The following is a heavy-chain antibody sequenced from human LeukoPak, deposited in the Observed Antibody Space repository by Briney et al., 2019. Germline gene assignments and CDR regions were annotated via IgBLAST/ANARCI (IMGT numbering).Heavy chain of an antibody. D-gene: IGHD6-19*01. J-gene: IGHJ4*02. CDR2: IGNSGTFK. Sequence: PGGSLRFSCAVSEFPFSFYEMNWVRQAPGMGLEWVANIGNSGTFKYYADSVKGRFSISRDNAKSSLYLQMNSLRVEDTAVYYCGLIAVASDFDYWGQGALVTVSS. CDR1: EFPFSFYE. V-gene: IGHV3-48*03. CDR3: GLIAVASDFDY.